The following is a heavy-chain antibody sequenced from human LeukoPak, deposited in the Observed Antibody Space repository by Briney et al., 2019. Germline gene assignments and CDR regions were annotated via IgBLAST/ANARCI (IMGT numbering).Heavy chain of an antibody. CDR1: VLTFDDYA. Sequence: PGGSLRLSCAASVLTFDDYAMHWVRQAPGKGLEWGSGISLNSGSIGYADSVKGRFTISRDNANNSLYLQMNSLRAEDMALYYCAKGSYDSSGYYNFDYWGQGTLVTVSS. CDR3: AKGSYDSSGYYNFDY. V-gene: IGHV3-9*03. D-gene: IGHD3-22*01. CDR2: ISLNSGSI. J-gene: IGHJ4*02.